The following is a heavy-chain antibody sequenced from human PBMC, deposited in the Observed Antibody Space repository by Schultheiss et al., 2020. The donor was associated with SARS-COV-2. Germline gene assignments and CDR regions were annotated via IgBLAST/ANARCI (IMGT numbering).Heavy chain of an antibody. CDR2: GYYDGST. Sequence: SQTLSLTCSVSGDFVRSSGYYWNWIRQPPRKGLEWIGYGYYDGSTNYNPSLKSRVTISVDTSKNQFSLKLSSVTAADTAVYYCAREGSGSYLNAFDIWGQGTMVTVSS. D-gene: IGHD1-26*01. CDR1: GDFVRSSGYY. J-gene: IGHJ3*02. CDR3: AREGSGSYLNAFDI. V-gene: IGHV4-61*08.